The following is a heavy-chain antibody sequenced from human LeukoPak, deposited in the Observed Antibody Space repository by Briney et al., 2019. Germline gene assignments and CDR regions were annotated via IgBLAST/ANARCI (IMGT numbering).Heavy chain of an antibody. CDR1: GGSFSGYY. D-gene: IGHD3-10*01. CDR3: TSSRAGTWSYFDY. Sequence: SETPSLTCAVYGGSFSGYYWSWIRQPPGKGLEWIGEINHSGSTNYNPSLKSRVTISVDTSKNQFSLKLSSVTAADTAVYYCTSSRAGTWSYFDYWGQGTLVTVSS. CDR2: INHSGST. J-gene: IGHJ4*02. V-gene: IGHV4-34*01.